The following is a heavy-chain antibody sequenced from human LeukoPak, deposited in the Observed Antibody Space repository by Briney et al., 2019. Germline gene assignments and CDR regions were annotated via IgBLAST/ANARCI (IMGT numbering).Heavy chain of an antibody. V-gene: IGHV3-23*01. CDR2: ISGSGGST. J-gene: IGHJ4*02. Sequence: GGSLRLSCAASGFTFSSYAMSWVRQAPGKGLEWVSAISGSGGSTYYADSVKGRFTISRDNSKNTLYLQMNSLRAEDTAVYYCARATYSSSFADYWGQGTLVTVPS. CDR1: GFTFSSYA. D-gene: IGHD6-6*01. CDR3: ARATYSSSFADY.